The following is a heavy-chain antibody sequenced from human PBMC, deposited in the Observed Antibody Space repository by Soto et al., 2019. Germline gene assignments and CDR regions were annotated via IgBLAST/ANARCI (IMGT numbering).Heavy chain of an antibody. Sequence: GASVKVSCKASGGTFSSYAISWVRQAPGQGLEWMGGIIPIFGTANYAQKFQGRVTITADESTSTAYMELSSLRSEDTAVYYCARVFYSGSYSEPFDYWGQGTLVTVSS. V-gene: IGHV1-69*13. CDR2: IIPIFGTA. CDR3: ARVFYSGSYSEPFDY. CDR1: GGTFSSYA. D-gene: IGHD1-26*01. J-gene: IGHJ4*02.